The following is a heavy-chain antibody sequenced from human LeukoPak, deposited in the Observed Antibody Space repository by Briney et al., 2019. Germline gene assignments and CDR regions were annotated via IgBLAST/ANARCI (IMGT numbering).Heavy chain of an antibody. CDR1: GFTFSSYA. CDR3: AKGNKEANSWISRIDT. Sequence: GGSLRLSCAASGFTFSSYAMSWVRQAPGKALEWVSVMSVSGDSTHYADSTEGRYTISRDNSKNRLRLQMNSLRGEDKAVYYCAKGNKEANSWISRIDTWGQGTLVTVSS. J-gene: IGHJ5*02. CDR2: MSVSGDST. V-gene: IGHV3-23*01. D-gene: IGHD6-13*01.